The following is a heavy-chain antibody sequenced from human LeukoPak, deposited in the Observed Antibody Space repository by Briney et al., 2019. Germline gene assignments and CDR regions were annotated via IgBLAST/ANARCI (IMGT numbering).Heavy chain of an antibody. V-gene: IGHV3-74*01. CDR2: INSDGSST. J-gene: IGHJ6*03. Sequence: GGSLRLSCAASGFTFSSYWMHWVRQAPGKGLVWVSRINSDGSSTSYADSVKGRFTISRDNAKNTLYLQMNSLRAEDTAVYYCAREAPNYYYYMDVWGKGTTVTISS. CDR3: AREAPNYYYYMDV. CDR1: GFTFSSYW.